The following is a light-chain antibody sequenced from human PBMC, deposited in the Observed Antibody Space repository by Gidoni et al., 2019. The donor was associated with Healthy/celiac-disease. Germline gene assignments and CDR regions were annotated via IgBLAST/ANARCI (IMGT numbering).Light chain of an antibody. CDR2: GAS. Sequence: EIVLTQSPGTLSLSPGERATLSCRASQSVSSSYLAWYQQKPGQAPRLLIYGASSRATGIPDRFSGSGSGTDFTLTISRLEPEEFAVYYCQQYGSSPPYTFGHXTKLEIK. J-gene: IGKJ2*01. V-gene: IGKV3-20*01. CDR3: QQYGSSPPYT. CDR1: QSVSSSY.